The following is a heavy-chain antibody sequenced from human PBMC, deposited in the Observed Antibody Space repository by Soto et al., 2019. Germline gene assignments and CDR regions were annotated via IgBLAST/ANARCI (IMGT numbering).Heavy chain of an antibody. CDR2: IYPGDSDT. V-gene: IGHV5-51*01. Sequence: GESLKISCKGSGYSFTSHWIGWARQMPGKGLEWMGIIYPGDSDTRYSPSFQGQVTTSADKSISTAYLQWSSLKASDTAMYYCARTAAAGKYYNGMDVWGQGTTVTVSS. CDR3: ARTAAAGKYYNGMDV. J-gene: IGHJ6*02. CDR1: GYSFTSHW. D-gene: IGHD6-13*01.